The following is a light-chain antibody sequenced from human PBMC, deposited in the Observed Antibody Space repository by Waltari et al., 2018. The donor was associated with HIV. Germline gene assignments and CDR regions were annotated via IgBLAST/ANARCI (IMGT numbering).Light chain of an antibody. J-gene: IGKJ2*01. V-gene: IGKV3D-15*01. CDR1: QNIGSY. CDR2: AES. CDR3: DQYHERPRST. Sequence: VLLQQSPVPLSVSPADRVTLPCRARQNIGSYLDCYQQKTAQSPSLLVYAESIRAPGIPARVTGSRSGTYFNLISDGLQPDDWAVYYCDQYHERPRSTFGQGTNVE.